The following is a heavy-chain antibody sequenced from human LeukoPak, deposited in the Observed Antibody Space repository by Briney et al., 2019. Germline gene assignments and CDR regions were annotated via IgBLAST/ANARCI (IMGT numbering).Heavy chain of an antibody. J-gene: IGHJ3*02. Sequence: GGSLRLSCAASGFTFNSYSMSWVRQAPGKGLEWLSSISGSSRYIYYADSVKGRFTISRDNAKNSLYLQMNSLRAEDTAVYYCGSRAGTNNDAFDIWGQGTMVTVSS. CDR3: GSRAGTNNDAFDI. D-gene: IGHD6-19*01. V-gene: IGHV3-21*01. CDR2: ISGSSRYI. CDR1: GFTFNSYS.